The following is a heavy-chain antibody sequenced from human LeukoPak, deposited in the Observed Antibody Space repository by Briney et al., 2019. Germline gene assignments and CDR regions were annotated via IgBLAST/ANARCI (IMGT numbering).Heavy chain of an antibody. J-gene: IGHJ4*02. D-gene: IGHD2-15*01. CDR1: GFTFSSYS. CDR3: ARDLRSGGSCYTNIDY. V-gene: IGHV3-21*01. CDR2: ISSSSSYI. Sequence: GGSLRLSCAASGFTFSSYSMNWVRQAPGKGLEWVSSISSSSSYIYYADSVKGRFTISRDNAKNSLYLQMNSLRAEDTAVYYCARDLRSGGSCYTNIDYWGQGTLVTVSS.